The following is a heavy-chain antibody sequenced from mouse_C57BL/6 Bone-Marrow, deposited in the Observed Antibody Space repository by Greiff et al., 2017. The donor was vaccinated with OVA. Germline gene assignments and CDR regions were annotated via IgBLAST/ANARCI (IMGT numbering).Heavy chain of an antibody. CDR3: ARHGRLLPGV. J-gene: IGHJ1*03. V-gene: IGHV5-6*01. Sequence: EVQGVESGGDLVKPGGSLKLSCAASGFTFSSYGMSWVRQTPDKRLEWVATISSGGSYTYYPDSVKGRFTISRDNAKNTLYLQRSSLKSEDTARYYGARHGRLLPGVWGTGTTVTVSS. CDR1: GFTFSSYG. D-gene: IGHD2-3*01. CDR2: ISSGGSYT.